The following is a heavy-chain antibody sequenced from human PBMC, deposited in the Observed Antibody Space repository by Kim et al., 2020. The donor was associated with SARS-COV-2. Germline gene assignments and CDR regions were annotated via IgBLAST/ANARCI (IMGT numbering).Heavy chain of an antibody. CDR2: INPSGGST. CDR1: GYTFTSYY. J-gene: IGHJ6*02. V-gene: IGHV1-46*01. Sequence: ASVKVSCKASGYTFTSYYMHWVRQAPGQGLEWMGIINPSGGSTSYAQKFQGRVTMTRDTSTSTVYMELSSLRSEDTAVYYCAGEVAVADWNYYYYGMDVWGQGTTVTVSS. D-gene: IGHD6-19*01. CDR3: AGEVAVADWNYYYYGMDV.